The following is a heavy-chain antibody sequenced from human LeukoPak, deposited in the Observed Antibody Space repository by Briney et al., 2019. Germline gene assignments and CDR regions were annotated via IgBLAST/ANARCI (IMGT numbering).Heavy chain of an antibody. CDR1: GGSISSYY. Sequence: SETLSLTCTVSGGSISSYYWSWIRQPPGKGLEWIGYIYYSGSTNYNPSLKSRVTISVDTSKSQFSLKLSSVTAADTAVYYCARWSGPRRDGLSFDIWGQGTMVTVSS. CDR2: IYYSGST. CDR3: ARWSGPRRDGLSFDI. J-gene: IGHJ3*02. V-gene: IGHV4-59*08. D-gene: IGHD3-16*01.